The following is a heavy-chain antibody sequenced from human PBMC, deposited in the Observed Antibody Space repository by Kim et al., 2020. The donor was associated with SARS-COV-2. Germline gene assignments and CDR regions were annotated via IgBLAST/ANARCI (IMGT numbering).Heavy chain of an antibody. V-gene: IGHV4-34*01. D-gene: IGHD2-2*01. Sequence: RVTISVDTSKNQFSLKLSSVTAADTAVYYCARAVRGDIVVVPTSRYWFDPWGQGTLVTVSS. J-gene: IGHJ5*02. CDR3: ARAVRGDIVVVPTSRYWFDP.